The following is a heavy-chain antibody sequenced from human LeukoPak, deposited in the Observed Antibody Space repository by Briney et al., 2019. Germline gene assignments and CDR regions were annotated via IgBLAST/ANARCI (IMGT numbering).Heavy chain of an antibody. CDR2: LNPSGGST. D-gene: IGHD2-15*01. V-gene: IGHV1-46*01. CDR3: ARGDIVVVVAAIDPPSY. J-gene: IGHJ4*02. Sequence: ASVKVSCAASGYTFTSYYMHWVRQAPGQGNEWMGILNPSGGSTSYAQKFQGRGTMTRDMSTSTVYMELSSLRSEDTDVYYCARGDIVVVVAAIDPPSYWGQGTLVTVSS. CDR1: GYTFTSYY.